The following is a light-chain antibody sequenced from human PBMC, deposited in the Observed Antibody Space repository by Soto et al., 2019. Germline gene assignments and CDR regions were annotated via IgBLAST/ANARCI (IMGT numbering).Light chain of an antibody. J-gene: IGKJ3*01. CDR3: QKYNTAPFT. Sequence: DIHMTQSXSSLSASVGDRVTITCRASQSIANYLAWYQQKPGKVPKLLIYAASILKSGVPSRFSGSQYGTDFTLTISSLQPEDVATYYCQKYNTAPFTFGPGTKVDIK. CDR1: QSIANY. CDR2: AAS. V-gene: IGKV1-27*01.